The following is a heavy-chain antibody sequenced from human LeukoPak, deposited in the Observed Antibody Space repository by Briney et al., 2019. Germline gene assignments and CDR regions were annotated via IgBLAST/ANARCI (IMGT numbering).Heavy chain of an antibody. Sequence: PGGSLRLSCAASGFTFNSYSMNWVRQAPGKGLEWVSYISSSSNTICYADSVKGRFTISRDNAKNSLYLQMNSLRPEDTAVYYCARDLRDYWGQGTLVTVSS. V-gene: IGHV3-48*01. CDR3: ARDLRDY. D-gene: IGHD3-9*01. CDR1: GFTFNSYS. CDR2: ISSSSNTI. J-gene: IGHJ4*02.